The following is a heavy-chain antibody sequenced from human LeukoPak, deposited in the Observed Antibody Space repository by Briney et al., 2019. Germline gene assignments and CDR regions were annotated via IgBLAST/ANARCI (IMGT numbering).Heavy chain of an antibody. Sequence: ASVKVSCKASGYTFTGYYMHWVRQAPGQGLEWMGWINPNSGGTNYAQKFQGRVTMTRDTSISTAYMELSRLRSDDTAVYYCARDHVLFGRRDGYPDAFDIWGQGTMVTVSS. J-gene: IGHJ3*02. V-gene: IGHV1-2*02. CDR3: ARDHVLFGRRDGYPDAFDI. D-gene: IGHD5-24*01. CDR1: GYTFTGYY. CDR2: INPNSGGT.